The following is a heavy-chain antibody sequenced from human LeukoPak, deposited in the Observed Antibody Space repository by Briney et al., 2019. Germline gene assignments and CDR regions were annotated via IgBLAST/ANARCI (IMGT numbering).Heavy chain of an antibody. CDR3: ARYRDGYRVVDY. J-gene: IGHJ4*02. V-gene: IGHV3-33*08. CDR2: IWYDGSNK. CDR1: GFTFSSYA. Sequence: GGSLRLSCAASGFTFSSYAMHWVRQAPGKGLEWVAVIWYDGSNKYYADSVKGRFTISRDNSKTTLYLQMNSLGAEDTAVYYCARYRDGYRVVDYWGQGTLVTVSS. D-gene: IGHD5-24*01.